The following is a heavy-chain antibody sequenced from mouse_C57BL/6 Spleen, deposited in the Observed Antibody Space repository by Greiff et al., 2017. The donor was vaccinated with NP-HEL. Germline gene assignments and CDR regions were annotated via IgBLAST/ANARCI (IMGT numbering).Heavy chain of an antibody. V-gene: IGHV14-3*01. Sequence: VQLQQSVAELVRPGASVKLSCTASGFTIKNTYMHWVKQRPEQGLEWIGRIDPANGNTKYAPKFQGKATITADTSSNTAYLQLSSLTSEDTAIYYCARGYYGDYWGQGTTLTVSS. CDR1: GFTIKNTY. CDR2: IDPANGNT. CDR3: ARGYYGDY. J-gene: IGHJ2*01.